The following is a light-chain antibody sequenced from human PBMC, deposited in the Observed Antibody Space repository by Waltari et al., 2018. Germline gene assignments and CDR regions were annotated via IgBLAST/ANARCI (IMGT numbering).Light chain of an antibody. V-gene: IGKV4-1*01. J-gene: IGKJ1*01. CDR2: WSS. Sequence: DIVLTQSPDSLAVSLGERATITCKSSQSVLFSSSNKNYLAWYQQKPGQPPKLLIYWSSTRESGVPARFSGSGSGRDFTLTISSLQAEDVAVYYCQKYYSGRTFGQGTKVEIK. CDR3: QKYYSGRT. CDR1: QSVLFSSSNKNY.